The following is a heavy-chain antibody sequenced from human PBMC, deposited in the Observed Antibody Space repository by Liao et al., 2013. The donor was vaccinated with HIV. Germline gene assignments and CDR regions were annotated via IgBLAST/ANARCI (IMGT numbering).Heavy chain of an antibody. CDR3: VRGARLDYVYWFDP. CDR2: IFTSGST. Sequence: QVQLQESGPGLVKPSETLSLMCNVSGGSISSYYWSWIRQPPGKGLEWVGRIFTSGSTYYNPSLTSRVTISLDTSKNQFSLKLSSVTAADTAVYYCVRGARLDYVYWFDPWGRGTLVTVSS. D-gene: IGHD4-17*01. CDR1: GGSISSYY. V-gene: IGHV4-4*08. J-gene: IGHJ5*02.